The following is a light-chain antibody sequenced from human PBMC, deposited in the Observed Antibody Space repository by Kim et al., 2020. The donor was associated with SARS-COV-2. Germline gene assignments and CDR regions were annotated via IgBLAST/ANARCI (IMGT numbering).Light chain of an antibody. Sequence: SVKLTCTLSSGHSSYAIAWHQQQPEKGPRYLMKVNNDGGHSKGDGIPDRFSGSSSGAERYLTISSLQSEDEADYFCQTWGDGIRVFGGGTQLTVL. CDR3: QTWGDGIRV. J-gene: IGLJ7*01. CDR1: SGHSSYA. V-gene: IGLV4-69*01. CDR2: VNNDGGH.